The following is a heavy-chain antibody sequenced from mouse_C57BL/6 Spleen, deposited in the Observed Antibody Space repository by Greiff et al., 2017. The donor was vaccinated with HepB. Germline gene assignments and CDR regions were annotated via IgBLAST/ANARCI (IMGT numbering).Heavy chain of an antibody. CDR1: GFNIKDYY. CDR2: IDPEDGDT. D-gene: IGHD1-1*01. Sequence: EVKLQQSGAELVRPGASVKLSCTASGFNIKDYYMHWVKQRPEQGLEWIGRIDPEDGDTEYAPKFQGKATMTADTSSNTAYLQLSSLTSEDTAVYYGTGITTVVAGGAMDYWGQGTSVTVSS. V-gene: IGHV14-1*01. J-gene: IGHJ4*01. CDR3: TGITTVVAGGAMDY.